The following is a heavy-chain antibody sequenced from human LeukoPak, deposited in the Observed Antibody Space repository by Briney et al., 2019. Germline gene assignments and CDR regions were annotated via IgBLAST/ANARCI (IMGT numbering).Heavy chain of an antibody. CDR2: IKQDGSEK. V-gene: IGHV3-7*04. J-gene: IGHJ4*02. D-gene: IGHD6-19*01. CDR1: GFAFGSCW. CDR3: ARGSGRYPDY. Sequence: PGGSLRLSCAASGFAFGSCWMSWVRQAPGKGLEWVANIKQDGSEKHYVDSVKGRFTISRDNAKNSLYLQMNSLRAEDTAVYYCARGSGRYPDYWGQGTLVTVSS.